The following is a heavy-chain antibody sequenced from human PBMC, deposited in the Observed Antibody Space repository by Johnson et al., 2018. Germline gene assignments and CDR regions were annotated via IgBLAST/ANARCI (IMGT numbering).Heavy chain of an antibody. J-gene: IGHJ5*02. Sequence: QVQLVESGGGLVKPGGSLRLSCAASGFTFSDYYMSWIRQAPGKGLEWVSYISSSGSTIYYADSVKGRFTISMDNAKNTLYLQMNSLRAEDTAVYYCAKDRRLLAYCGGDCYPNWFDPWGQGTLVTVSS. D-gene: IGHD2-21*02. CDR2: ISSSGSTI. V-gene: IGHV3-11*01. CDR1: GFTFSDYY. CDR3: AKDRRLLAYCGGDCYPNWFDP.